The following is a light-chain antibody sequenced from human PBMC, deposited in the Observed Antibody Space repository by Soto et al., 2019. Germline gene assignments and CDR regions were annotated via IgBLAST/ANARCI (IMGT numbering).Light chain of an antibody. J-gene: IGKJ1*01. CDR1: QSISSY. Sequence: DIQMTQSPSSLSASVGDRVTITCRASQSISSYLNWYQQKPGKAPKLLIFAASSLQSGVPSRFSGSRSGTEFTLTISSLQPDDFATYYCQQYNSYPWTFGQGTKVDIK. V-gene: IGKV1-39*01. CDR3: QQYNSYPWT. CDR2: AAS.